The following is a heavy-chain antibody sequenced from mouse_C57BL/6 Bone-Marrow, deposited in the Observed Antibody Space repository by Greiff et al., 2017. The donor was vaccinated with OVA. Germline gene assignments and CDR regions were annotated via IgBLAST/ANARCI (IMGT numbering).Heavy chain of an antibody. J-gene: IGHJ1*03. CDR3: AREGGYYYGSRRYFDV. CDR1: GYTFTSYW. CDR2: IDPSDSYT. D-gene: IGHD1-1*01. V-gene: IGHV1-50*01. Sequence: QVQLQQPGAELVKPGASVKLSCKASGYTFTSYWMQWVKQRPGQGLEWIGEIDPSDSYTNYNQKFKGKATLTVDTSSSTAYMQLSSLTSEDSAVYYCAREGGYYYGSRRYFDVWGTGTTVTVSS.